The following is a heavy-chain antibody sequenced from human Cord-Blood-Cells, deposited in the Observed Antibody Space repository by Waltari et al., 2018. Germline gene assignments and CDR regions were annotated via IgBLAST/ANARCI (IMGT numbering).Heavy chain of an antibody. D-gene: IGHD3-10*01. CDR2: IYYSGST. CDR1: GGSISSSSYY. V-gene: IGHV4-39*07. CDR3: ASPMVRGVAHFDY. J-gene: IGHJ4*02. Sequence: QLQLQESGPGLVKPSETLSLTCTVPGGSISSSSYYWGWIRQPPGKGLEWIGSIYYSGSTYYNPSLKSRVTISVDTSKNQFSLKLSSVTAADTAVYYCASPMVRGVAHFDYWGQGTLVTVSS.